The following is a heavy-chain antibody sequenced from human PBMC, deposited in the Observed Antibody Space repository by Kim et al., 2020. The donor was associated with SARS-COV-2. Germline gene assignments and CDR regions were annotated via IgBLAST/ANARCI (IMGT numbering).Heavy chain of an antibody. CDR2: ISYSVSA. J-gene: IGHJ4*02. CDR1: GDSISSSSYY. V-gene: IGHV4-39*01. CDR3: ARPSRWHTIDY. Sequence: SETLSLTCTVSGDSISSSSYYWGWIRQPPGKGLELIGSISYSVSAYYNPSLRSRVTISVDTSKNQFSLKLNSVITADTAVYYCARPSRWHTIDYWGQGTL.